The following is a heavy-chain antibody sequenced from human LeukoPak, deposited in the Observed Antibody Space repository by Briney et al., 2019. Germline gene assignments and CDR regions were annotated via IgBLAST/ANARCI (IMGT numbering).Heavy chain of an antibody. J-gene: IGHJ4*02. CDR3: AKAPVTTCSGAYCYPFDY. Sequence: GGSLRLSCAASGFTLSSYAMSWVRQSPGKGLEWVSAISVSGNTYHADSVKGRFTISRDSSKNTLYLQMNSLRAGDAAVYYCAKAPVTTCSGAYCYPFDYWSQGTLVTVSS. CDR1: GFTLSSYA. CDR2: ISVSGNT. V-gene: IGHV3-23*01. D-gene: IGHD2-15*01.